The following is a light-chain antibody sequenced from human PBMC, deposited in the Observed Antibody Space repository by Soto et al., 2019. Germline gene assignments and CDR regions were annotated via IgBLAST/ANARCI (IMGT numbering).Light chain of an antibody. CDR3: VFYLGSGTLV. CDR2: NTN. V-gene: IGLV8-61*01. Sequence: QTVVTQESSFSVSPGGTVTLTCGLSSGSVSTSSYPTWYQQTPGQAPRTLIYNTNTRSSGVPDRFSGSIRGNKAALTITGAHADDECDYYCVFYLGSGTLVFGGGTKLTVL. J-gene: IGLJ3*02. CDR1: SGSVSTSSY.